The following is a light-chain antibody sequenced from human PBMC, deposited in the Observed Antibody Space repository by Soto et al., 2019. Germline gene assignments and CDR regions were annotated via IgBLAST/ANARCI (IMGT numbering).Light chain of an antibody. J-gene: IGKJ3*01. CDR1: QSVSSY. CDR3: QQRSNWVT. V-gene: IGKV3-11*01. CDR2: DAS. Sequence: EIVLTQSPATLSLSPGERATLSCRASQSVSSYLAWYQQKPGQAPGLLIYDASNRATGIPARFSGSGSGTDFPLLISSLEPDDFAVYYCQQRSNWVTFGPGTNVDIK.